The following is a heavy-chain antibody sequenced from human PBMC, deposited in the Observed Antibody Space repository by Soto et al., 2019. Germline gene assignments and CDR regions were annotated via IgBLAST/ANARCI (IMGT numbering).Heavy chain of an antibody. Sequence: GGSLRLSCEVSGLTFSKFEMTWVRQAPGQGLEWVSSISSDGATIYYADSVKGRFTISRDNDKNLLYLQMNSLKGEDTATYYCVRVGIVARPYWGQGTPVTAPQ. CDR1: GLTFSKFE. J-gene: IGHJ4*02. V-gene: IGHV3-48*03. CDR2: ISSDGATI. CDR3: VRVGIVARPY. D-gene: IGHD2-21*01.